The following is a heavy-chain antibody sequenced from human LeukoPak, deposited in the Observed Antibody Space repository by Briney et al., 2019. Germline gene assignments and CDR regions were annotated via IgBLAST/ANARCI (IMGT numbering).Heavy chain of an antibody. Sequence: GGSLRPSCAASGFTFTNYAMSWVRQTPGKGLEWVSATVGSRPDTYHADSVKGRFTVSRDNSRNTLYLQMNNLRIEDSAVYYCTKAPLMSCTGAFCYPFDSWGQGVLVTVSS. CDR2: TVGSRPDT. V-gene: IGHV3-23*01. J-gene: IGHJ4*02. CDR3: TKAPLMSCTGAFCYPFDS. CDR1: GFTFTNYA. D-gene: IGHD2-8*02.